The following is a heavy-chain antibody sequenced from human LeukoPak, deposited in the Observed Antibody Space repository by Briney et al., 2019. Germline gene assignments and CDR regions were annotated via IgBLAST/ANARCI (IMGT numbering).Heavy chain of an antibody. CDR1: GGSLSSSSTY. CDR3: ARHERYSSSWYEVGFDY. Sequence: PSETLSLTCAVSGGSLSSSSTYWGWIRPPPGQGLEWVGRIYESGSTYYDPTLKSRVTISVDTPRNQFSLKLSSMTAADTAVYYCARHERYSSSWYEVGFDYWGQGTLVTASS. D-gene: IGHD6-13*01. V-gene: IGHV4-39*01. CDR2: IYESGST. J-gene: IGHJ4*02.